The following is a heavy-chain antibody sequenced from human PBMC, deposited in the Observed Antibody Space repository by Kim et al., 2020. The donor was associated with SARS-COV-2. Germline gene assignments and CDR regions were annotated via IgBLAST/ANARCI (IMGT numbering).Heavy chain of an antibody. D-gene: IGHD1-1*01. CDR2: SGGT. V-gene: IGHV4-34*01. J-gene: IGHJ4*02. Sequence: SGGTNYNPSLKSRVTTTVDTSTKQFSLKLSSVTAADTAVYYCARLSTFDYWGQGTLVTVSS. CDR3: ARLSTFDY.